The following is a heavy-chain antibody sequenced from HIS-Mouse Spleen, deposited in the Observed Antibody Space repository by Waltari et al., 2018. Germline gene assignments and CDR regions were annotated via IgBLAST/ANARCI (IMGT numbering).Heavy chain of an antibody. J-gene: IGHJ3*02. CDR1: GFTFADYA. Sequence: EVQLVVSGGGLVKPGRALRLSCTASGFTFADYAICWFCEAPGKGGEGVGCIKSKAYGGTTQYAASVKGRFRISRDDSKSIAYLQMNSLKTEDTAVYYWTRVGVAYYDSSGDDAFDIWGQGTMVTVSS. V-gene: IGHV3-49*05. CDR2: IKSKAYGGTT. D-gene: IGHD3-22*01. CDR3: TRVGVAYYDSSGDDAFDI.